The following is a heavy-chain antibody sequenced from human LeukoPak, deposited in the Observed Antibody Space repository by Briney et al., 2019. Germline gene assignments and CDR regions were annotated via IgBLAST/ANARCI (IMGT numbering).Heavy chain of an antibody. D-gene: IGHD3-3*01. CDR1: GYTLNELS. V-gene: IGHV1-24*01. CDR3: APLDFWVPTT. CDR2: FDPEYGET. Sequence: ASAKVSCKVSGYTLNELSTHWVRQAAGKGLEWMGGFDPEYGETVYAQRFQGRVTMAEDTSTDTAYMELSSLRSEDTAVYYCAPLDFWVPTTWGQGTLVTVSS. J-gene: IGHJ5*02.